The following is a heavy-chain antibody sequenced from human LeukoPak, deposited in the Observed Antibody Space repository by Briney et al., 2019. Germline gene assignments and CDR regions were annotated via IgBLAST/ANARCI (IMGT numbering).Heavy chain of an antibody. CDR3: ARTSSSWL. D-gene: IGHD6-13*01. J-gene: IGHJ4*02. Sequence: SETLSLTCTVSGASINSYYWSWIRQPPGKGLEWIGCIYYSGSTDYNPSLKSRVTISVDTSKNQFSLKLTSVTAADTAMYYCARTSSSWLWGEETLVTVSS. CDR1: GASINSYY. CDR2: IYYSGST. V-gene: IGHV4-59*01.